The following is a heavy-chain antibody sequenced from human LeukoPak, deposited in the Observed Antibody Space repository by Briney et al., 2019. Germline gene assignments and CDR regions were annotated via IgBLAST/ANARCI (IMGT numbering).Heavy chain of an antibody. D-gene: IGHD3-22*01. CDR3: ARGQRDSSGYLILGDFDY. CDR2: TYHSGST. Sequence: SETLSLTCTVSGYSISSGYYWGWIRQPPGKGLEWIGSTYHSGSTYYNPSLKSRVTISVDTSKNQFSLKLSSVTAADTAVYYCARGQRDSSGYLILGDFDYWGQGTLVTVSS. V-gene: IGHV4-38-2*02. CDR1: GYSISSGYY. J-gene: IGHJ4*02.